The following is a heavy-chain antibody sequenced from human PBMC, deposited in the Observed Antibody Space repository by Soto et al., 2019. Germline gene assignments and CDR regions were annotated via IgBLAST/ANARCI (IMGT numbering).Heavy chain of an antibody. CDR3: ARGVSAGVDD. D-gene: IGHD1-26*01. V-gene: IGHV1-8*01. CDR1: GYSFTSLD. Sequence: QVQLVQSGAEVREPEASVKVSCKASGYSFTSLDINWVRQTAGQGLEWMGWMQPSTGRTGYAQKYQGRVTMTRDTSINTAYMELTTQSSEDTAFYYCARGVSAGVDDWGQGTLVTVSS. CDR2: MQPSTGRT. J-gene: IGHJ4*02.